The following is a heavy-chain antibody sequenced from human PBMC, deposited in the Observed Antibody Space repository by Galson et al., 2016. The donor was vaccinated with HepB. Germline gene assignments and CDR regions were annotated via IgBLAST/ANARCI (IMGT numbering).Heavy chain of an antibody. CDR2: ISYDGNNK. Sequence: SLRLSCAASGFTFSSYAMHWVRQAPGKGLEWVALISYDGNNKYYADSVRGRFTISRDNSKNTLYLRMNSLRPEDTAVYYCARKWAYDRTIIDYWGQGTLVTVSS. D-gene: IGHD3-22*01. V-gene: IGHV3-30-3*01. CDR3: ARKWAYDRTIIDY. CDR1: GFTFSSYA. J-gene: IGHJ4*02.